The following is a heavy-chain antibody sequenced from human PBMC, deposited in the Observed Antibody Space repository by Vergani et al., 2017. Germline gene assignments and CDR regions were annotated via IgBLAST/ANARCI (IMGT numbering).Heavy chain of an antibody. J-gene: IGHJ5*02. CDR2: IIPIFGTA. V-gene: IGHV1-69*01. CDR3: ARGDEYYDSSGYPPGWFDP. CDR1: GGTFSSYA. D-gene: IGHD3-22*01. Sequence: QVQLVQSGAEVKKPGSSVKVSCKASGGTFSSYAISWVRPAPGQGLEWMGGIIPIFGTANYAQKFQGRVTITADESTSTAYMELSSLRSEDTAVYYCARGDEYYDSSGYPPGWFDPWGQGTLVTVDS.